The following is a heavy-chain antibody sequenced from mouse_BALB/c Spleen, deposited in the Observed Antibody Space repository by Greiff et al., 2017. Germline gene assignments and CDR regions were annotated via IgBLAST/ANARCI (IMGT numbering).Heavy chain of an antibody. D-gene: IGHD1-1*01. V-gene: IGHV1S137*01. CDR2: ISTYYGDA. CDR3: ARSSDYGSSYYFDD. J-gene: IGHJ2*01. CDR1: GYTFTDYA. Sequence: QVQLQQSGAELVRPGVSVKISCKGSGYTFTDYAMHWVKQSHAKSLEWIGVISTYYGDASYNQKFKGKATMTVDKSSSTAYMELARLTSEDSAIYYCARSSDYGSSYYFDDWGQGTTLTVSS.